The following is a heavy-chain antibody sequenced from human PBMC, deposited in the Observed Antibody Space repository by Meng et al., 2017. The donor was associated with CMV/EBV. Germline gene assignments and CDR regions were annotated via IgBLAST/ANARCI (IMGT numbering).Heavy chain of an antibody. J-gene: IGHJ5*02. Sequence: GGPLRLSCAAPGFTFSSYAMHWVRQAPGKGLEWVAVISYDGSNKYYADPVKGRFTISRGNSKNTLYLQMNSLRAEDTAVYYCAREVVREESWFDPWGQGTLVTVSS. CDR1: GFTFSSYA. CDR3: AREVVREESWFDP. CDR2: ISYDGSNK. V-gene: IGHV3-30-3*01. D-gene: IGHD6-6*01.